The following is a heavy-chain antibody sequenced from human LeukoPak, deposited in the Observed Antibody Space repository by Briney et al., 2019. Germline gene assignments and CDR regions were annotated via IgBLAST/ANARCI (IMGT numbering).Heavy chain of an antibody. D-gene: IGHD3-10*01. Sequence: ASVKVSCKASGYTFTIYGISWVRQAPGQGLEWMGWISGYNGNTNYAQNLQGRVTMTTDTSTSTVYMELRSLRSDDTAVYYCARDPVLLWFGELSQTRFDPWGQGTLVTVSS. J-gene: IGHJ5*02. CDR1: GYTFTIYG. CDR3: ARDPVLLWFGELSQTRFDP. CDR2: ISGYNGNT. V-gene: IGHV1-18*01.